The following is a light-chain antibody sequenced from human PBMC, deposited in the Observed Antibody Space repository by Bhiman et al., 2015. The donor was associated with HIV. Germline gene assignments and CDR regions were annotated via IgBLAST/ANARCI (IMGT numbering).Light chain of an antibody. J-gene: IGLJ2*01. V-gene: IGLV3-1*01. CDR2: QDT. CDR1: KLGDKY. CDR3: SSYTISSSLV. Sequence: SYDLTQPPSVSVSPGQTASITCSGDKLGDKYACWYQQKPGQSPVLVIYQDTKRPSGVPDRFSGSKSGNTASLTVSGLQAEDEADYYCSSYTISSSLVFGGGTKLTVL.